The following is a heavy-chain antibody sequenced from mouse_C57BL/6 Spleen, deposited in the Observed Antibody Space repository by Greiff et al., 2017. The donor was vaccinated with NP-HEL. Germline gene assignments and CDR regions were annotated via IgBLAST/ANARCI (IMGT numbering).Heavy chain of an antibody. J-gene: IGHJ4*01. CDR2: INPGSGGT. D-gene: IGHD1-1*01. CDR3: TRSPITTVVADAMDY. V-gene: IGHV1-54*01. CDR1: GYAFTNYL. Sequence: VKLMESGAELVRPGTSVKVSCKASGYAFTNYLIEWVKQRPGQGLEWIGVINPGSGGTNYNEKFKGKATLTADKSSSTAYMQLSSLTSEDSAVYFCTRSPITTVVADAMDYWGQGTSVTVSS.